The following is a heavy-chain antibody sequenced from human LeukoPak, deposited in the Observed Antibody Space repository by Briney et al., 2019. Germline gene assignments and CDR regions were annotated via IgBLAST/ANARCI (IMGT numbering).Heavy chain of an antibody. Sequence: PSQTLSLTCTVSGGSISSGGYYWSWIRQHPGKGLEWIGYIYYSGSTYYNPSLKSRVTISVDTSKNQFSLKLSSVTAADTAVYYCTAYYYDSSGYLDYWGQGTLVTVSS. V-gene: IGHV4-31*03. CDR3: TAYYYDSSGYLDY. CDR1: GGSISSGGYY. J-gene: IGHJ4*02. D-gene: IGHD3-22*01. CDR2: IYYSGST.